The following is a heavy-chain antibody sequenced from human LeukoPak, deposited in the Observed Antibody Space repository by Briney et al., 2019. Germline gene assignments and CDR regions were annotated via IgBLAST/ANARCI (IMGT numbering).Heavy chain of an antibody. Sequence: SETLSLTCTVSGGSISSYYWSWIRQPPGKGLEWIGYIYYSGSTNYNPSLKSRVTISLDTSRNQFSLNLDSVTAADTAVYYCAKSNGYGLVDIWGQGTMVTVSS. CDR1: GGSISSYY. CDR2: IYYSGST. J-gene: IGHJ3*02. V-gene: IGHV4-59*12. CDR3: AKSNGYGLVDI. D-gene: IGHD3-10*01.